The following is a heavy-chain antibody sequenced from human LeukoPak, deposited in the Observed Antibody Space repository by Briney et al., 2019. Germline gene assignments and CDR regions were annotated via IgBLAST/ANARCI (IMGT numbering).Heavy chain of an antibody. CDR3: ARDRQASGSYLNY. CDR2: IWYDGSNK. J-gene: IGHJ4*02. Sequence: GGPLRPSWAASGFTFSSYGMHWVRQPPGKGRGGGAVIWYDGSNKYYADSVKGRFTISRGNSKNTLYLQMNSLRAEDTAVYYCARDRQASGSYLNYWGQGTLVTVSS. V-gene: IGHV3-33*01. D-gene: IGHD1-26*01. CDR1: GFTFSSYG.